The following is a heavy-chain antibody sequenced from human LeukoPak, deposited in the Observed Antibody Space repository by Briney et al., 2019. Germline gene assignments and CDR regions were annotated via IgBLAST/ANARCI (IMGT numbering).Heavy chain of an antibody. CDR1: GGSISSSSYY. Sequence: PSETLSLTCTVSGGSISSSSYYWGWIRQPPGKGLEWIGSIYYSGSTYYNPSLKSRVPISVDTSKNQFSLKLSSVTAADTAVYYCARDYYGSGSLWGQGTLVTVSS. CDR2: IYYSGST. J-gene: IGHJ4*02. D-gene: IGHD3-10*01. CDR3: ARDYYGSGSL. V-gene: IGHV4-39*02.